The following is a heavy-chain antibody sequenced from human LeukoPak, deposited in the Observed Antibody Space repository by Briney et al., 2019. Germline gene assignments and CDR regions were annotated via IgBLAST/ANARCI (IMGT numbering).Heavy chain of an antibody. D-gene: IGHD2-15*01. CDR1: GGSFSGYY. J-gene: IGHJ6*03. CDR2: INHSGST. CDR3: ARGLKRYCSGGSCYSRGVNYMDV. Sequence: SETLSLTCAVYGGSFSGYYWSWIRQPPGKGLEWIGEINHSGSTNYNPPLKSRVTISVDTSKNQFSLKLSSVTAADTAVYYCARGLKRYCSGGSCYSRGVNYMDVWGKGTTVTVSS. V-gene: IGHV4-34*01.